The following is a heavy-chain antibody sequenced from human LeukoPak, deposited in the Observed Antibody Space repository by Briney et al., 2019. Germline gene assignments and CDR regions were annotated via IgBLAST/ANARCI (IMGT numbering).Heavy chain of an antibody. Sequence: PGGSLRLSCAASGFTFDSYAMSWVRQAPGKGLEWVSSISGSGGSTYSADSVKGRFTISRDNSKNTLYLQMNSLRAEDTAVYFCAKSQDGGRLFHFDYWGQGTLVTVSS. D-gene: IGHD1-26*01. CDR1: GFTFDSYA. CDR3: AKSQDGGRLFHFDY. CDR2: ISGSGGST. V-gene: IGHV3-23*01. J-gene: IGHJ4*02.